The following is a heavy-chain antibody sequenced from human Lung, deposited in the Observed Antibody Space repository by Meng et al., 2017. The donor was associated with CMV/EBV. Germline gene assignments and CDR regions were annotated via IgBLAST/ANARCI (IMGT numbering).Heavy chain of an antibody. V-gene: IGHV4-59*01. D-gene: IGHD2-2*01. J-gene: IGHJ4*02. CDR3: ARIYCSSTSCYNDY. CDR2: IYYSGST. CDR1: GGSINNYY. Sequence: SXTVSGGSINNYYWSWIRQPPGKGLEWIGYIYYSGSTNYNPSLKSRVTISVDTSKNQFSLKLSSVTAADTAVYFCARIYCSSTSCYNDYWGQGKXVTGAS.